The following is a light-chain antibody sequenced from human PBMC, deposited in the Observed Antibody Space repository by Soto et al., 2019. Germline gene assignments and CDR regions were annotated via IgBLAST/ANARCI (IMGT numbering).Light chain of an antibody. Sequence: QSVLTQPPSASASLGGSVTLTCTLSSGYSNYKVDWYQQRPGKGPRFVMRVGTGGIVGFRGDGIPDRFSVLGSGLNRYLTIKNSQEEDESDYHCGADHGSGNNFVVVFGGGTKVTVL. J-gene: IGLJ2*01. CDR2: VGTGGIVG. V-gene: IGLV9-49*01. CDR3: GADHGSGNNFVVV. CDR1: SGYSNYK.